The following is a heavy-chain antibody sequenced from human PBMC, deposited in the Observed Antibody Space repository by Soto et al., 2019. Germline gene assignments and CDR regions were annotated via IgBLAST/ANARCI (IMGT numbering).Heavy chain of an antibody. CDR3: ARAIVATTSYFDY. CDR1: GFTFSSYW. D-gene: IGHD5-12*01. V-gene: IGHV3-7*01. Sequence: PGGSLRLSCAASGFTFSSYWMSWVRQAPGKGLEWVASIKQDGSEKYYVDSVKGRFTISRDNAKNSLFLQMNSLRAEDTVVYYCARAIVATTSYFDYWGQGTLVTVSS. CDR2: IKQDGSEK. J-gene: IGHJ4*02.